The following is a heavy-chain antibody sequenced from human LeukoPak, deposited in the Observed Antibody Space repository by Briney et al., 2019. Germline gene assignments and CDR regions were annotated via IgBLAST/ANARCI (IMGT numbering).Heavy chain of an antibody. CDR2: IIPILGTA. Sequence: ASVKLSCKASGGTFSSYAISWVRQAPGQGLEWMGGIIPILGTANYAQKFQGRVTITTDESTSTAYMELSSLRSEDTAVYYCARVGTYSSGPGDFDYWGQGTLVTVSS. CDR3: ARVGTYSSGPGDFDY. D-gene: IGHD6-19*01. V-gene: IGHV1-69*05. CDR1: GGTFSSYA. J-gene: IGHJ4*02.